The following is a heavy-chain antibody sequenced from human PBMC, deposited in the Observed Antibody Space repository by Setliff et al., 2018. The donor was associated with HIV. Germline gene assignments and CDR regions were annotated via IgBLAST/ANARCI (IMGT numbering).Heavy chain of an antibody. J-gene: IGHJ6*04. V-gene: IGHV3-30*01. CDR2: ISYDGSNK. CDR1: GFTFSSYA. D-gene: IGHD3-10*01. CDR3: ARAVIGYYYYGMDV. Sequence: GGSLRLSCAASGFTFSSYAMHWVRQAPGKGLEWVAVISYDGSNKYYADSVKGRFTISRDNSRNTLYLQMNSLRAEDTAVYYCARAVIGYYYYGMDVWGKETVVTV.